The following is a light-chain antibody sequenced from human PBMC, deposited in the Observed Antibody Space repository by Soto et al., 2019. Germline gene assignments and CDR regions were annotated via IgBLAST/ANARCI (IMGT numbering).Light chain of an antibody. V-gene: IGKV3-20*01. J-gene: IGKJ5*01. CDR1: RSVSSSY. Sequence: EIVLTQSPGTLSLSPGERATLFCRASRSVSSSYLAWYQKKPGQAPKLLISGASSRATGIPDRFSGSGSGTDFTITISRLEPEDFAVYYCQQYGSSPPITFGQGTRLEIK. CDR3: QQYGSSPPIT. CDR2: GAS.